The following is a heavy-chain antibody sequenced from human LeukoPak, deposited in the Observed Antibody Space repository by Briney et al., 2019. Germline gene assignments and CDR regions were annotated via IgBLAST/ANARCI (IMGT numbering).Heavy chain of an antibody. V-gene: IGHV3-23*01. CDR2: ISGSGGST. D-gene: IGHD1-26*01. Sequence: PGGSLRLSCAASRFTFSSYAMSWVRQAPGKGLEWVSAISGSGGSTYYGDSVKGRFTISRDNSKNTLYLQMNSLRAEDTALYYCARPSSPYYYYYGMDVWGQGTTVTVSS. CDR3: ARPSSPYYYYYGMDV. CDR1: RFTFSSYA. J-gene: IGHJ6*02.